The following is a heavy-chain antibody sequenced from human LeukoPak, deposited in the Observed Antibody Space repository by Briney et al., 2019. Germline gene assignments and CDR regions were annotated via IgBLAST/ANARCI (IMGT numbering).Heavy chain of an antibody. J-gene: IGHJ4*02. CDR1: GFTFDDYG. D-gene: IGHD3-10*01. CDR2: INWNGGRT. Sequence: PGGSLRLSCAASGFTFDDYGMSWVRQAPGKGLEWVSGINWNGGRTGYADSVQGRFTISRDNAKKSLYVQMNSLRAEDTALYYCARGDFYSGSFLDYWGQGPLVTVSS. V-gene: IGHV3-20*04. CDR3: ARGDFYSGSFLDY.